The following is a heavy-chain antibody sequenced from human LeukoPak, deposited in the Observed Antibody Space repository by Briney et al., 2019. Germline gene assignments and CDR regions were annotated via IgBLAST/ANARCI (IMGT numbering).Heavy chain of an antibody. D-gene: IGHD1-26*01. CDR3: TSGVYSGSYYTDY. V-gene: IGHV3-73*01. J-gene: IGHJ4*02. CDR2: IRSKANSYAT. CDR1: GFTFSGSA. Sequence: QTGGSLRLSCAASGFTFSGSAMHWVRQASGKGLEWVGRIRSKANSYATAYAASVKGRFTISRDDSKNTAYLQMNSLKTEDTAVYYCTSGVYSGSYYTDYWGQGTLVTVSS.